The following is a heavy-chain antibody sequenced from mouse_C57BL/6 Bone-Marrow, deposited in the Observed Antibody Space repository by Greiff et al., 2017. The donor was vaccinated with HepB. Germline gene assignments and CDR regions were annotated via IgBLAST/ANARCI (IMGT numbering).Heavy chain of an antibody. J-gene: IGHJ3*01. CDR1: GYTFTSYG. D-gene: IGHD2-4*01. CDR2: IYPRSGNT. V-gene: IGHV1-81*01. Sequence: VQLQQSGAELARPGASVKLSCKASGYTFTSYGISWVKQRTGQGLEWIGEIYPRSGNTYYNEKFKGKATLTADKSSSTAYMELRSLTSEDSAVYFCAYYDYPIAYWGQGTLVTVSA. CDR3: AYYDYPIAY.